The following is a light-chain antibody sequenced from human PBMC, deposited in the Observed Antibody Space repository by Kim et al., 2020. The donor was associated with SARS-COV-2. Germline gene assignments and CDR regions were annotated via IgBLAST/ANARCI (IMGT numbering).Light chain of an antibody. CDR3: SAHAGSNF. J-gene: IGLJ1*01. CDR2: EVS. V-gene: IGLV2-8*01. Sequence: SPGQSVTISCTGTSSDVGAHNYVSWYQQYPGKAPKLIIYEVSKRSSGVPDRFSGSKSGNTASLTVSGLQADDEADYYCSAHAGSNFFGTGTKVTVL. CDR1: SSDVGAHNY.